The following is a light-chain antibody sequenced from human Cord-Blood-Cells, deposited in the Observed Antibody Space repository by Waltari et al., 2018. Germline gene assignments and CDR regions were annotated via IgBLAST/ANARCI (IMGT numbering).Light chain of an antibody. Sequence: EIVLTQSPATLSLSPGARATLSCRASQSVSSYLAWYQQKPGQAPRLLIYDASNRATGIPARFSGSGSGTDCTLTISSLEPEDFAVYYCQQRSNWPPITFGQGTRLEIK. J-gene: IGKJ5*01. V-gene: IGKV3-11*01. CDR2: DAS. CDR3: QQRSNWPPIT. CDR1: QSVSSY.